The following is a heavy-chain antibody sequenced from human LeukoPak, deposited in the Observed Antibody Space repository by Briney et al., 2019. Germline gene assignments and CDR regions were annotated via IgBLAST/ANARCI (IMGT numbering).Heavy chain of an antibody. CDR3: ARELPREVTLDY. V-gene: IGHV3-74*01. Sequence: GGSLRLSCVASEFNFFSYGMQWVRQAPGKGLVWVSRIFADGSTTSYADSVKGRFPISRDNAKNTLYLQMNSLRAEDTAVYYCARELPREVTLDYWGKGTLVTVSP. D-gene: IGHD2-21*02. J-gene: IGHJ4*01. CDR2: IFADGSTT. CDR1: EFNFFSYG.